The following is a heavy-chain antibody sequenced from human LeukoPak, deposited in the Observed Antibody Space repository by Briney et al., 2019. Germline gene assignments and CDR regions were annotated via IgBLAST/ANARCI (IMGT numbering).Heavy chain of an antibody. V-gene: IGHV3-43*02. Sequence: GGSLRLSCAASGFTFDDYAMHWVRQAPGKGLEWVSLISGDGGSTYYADPVKGRFTISRDNSKNSLYLQMNSLRTEDTALYYCAKDKGSGSYWSGRFDPWGQGTLVTVSS. CDR1: GFTFDDYA. CDR2: ISGDGGST. CDR3: AKDKGSGSYWSGRFDP. J-gene: IGHJ5*02. D-gene: IGHD1-26*01.